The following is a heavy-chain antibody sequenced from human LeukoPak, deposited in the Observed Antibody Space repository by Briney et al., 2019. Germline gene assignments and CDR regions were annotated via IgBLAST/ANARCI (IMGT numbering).Heavy chain of an antibody. J-gene: IGHJ4*02. Sequence: GGSLRLSCAASGFTFSSYSMNWVRQAPGKGLEWVSAISGSGGSTYYADSVKGRFTISRDNSKNTLYLQMNSLRAEDTAVYYCAPVLEWSQYFDYWGQGTLVTVSS. CDR1: GFTFSSYS. V-gene: IGHV3-23*01. CDR2: ISGSGGST. D-gene: IGHD3-3*01. CDR3: APVLEWSQYFDY.